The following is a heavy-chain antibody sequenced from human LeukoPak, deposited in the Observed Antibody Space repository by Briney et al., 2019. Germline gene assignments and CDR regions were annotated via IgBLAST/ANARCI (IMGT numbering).Heavy chain of an antibody. V-gene: IGHV3-64*04. CDR3: ARLPDEYSSSSGVDY. CDR2: ISSNRGST. Sequence: GGSLRLSCSASGFTFSSYAMHWVRQAPGKGLEYVSAISSNRGSTYYADSVKGRFTISRDNSKNTLYLQMNSLRAEDTAVYYCARLPDEYSSSSGVDYWGQGTLVTVSS. J-gene: IGHJ4*02. CDR1: GFTFSSYA. D-gene: IGHD6-6*01.